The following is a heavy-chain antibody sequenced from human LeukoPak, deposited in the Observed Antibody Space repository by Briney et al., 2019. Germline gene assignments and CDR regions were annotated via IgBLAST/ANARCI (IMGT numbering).Heavy chain of an antibody. CDR2: IFPSGSA. CDR3: ARRNHYFYYMDV. Sequence: SETLSLTCTVSGGSISSYYWSWIRQSPVKGLEWMGYIFPSGSAYYNPSLESRVTISLDTSENQFSLTLTSVPAADTAVYYCARRNHYFYYMDVWGQGTPVTVSS. CDR1: GGSISSYY. J-gene: IGHJ6*02. V-gene: IGHV4-4*09.